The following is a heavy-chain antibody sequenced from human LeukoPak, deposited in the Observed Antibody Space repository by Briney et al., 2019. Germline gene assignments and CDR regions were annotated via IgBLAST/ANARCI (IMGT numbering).Heavy chain of an antibody. J-gene: IGHJ4*02. D-gene: IGHD2-15*01. Sequence: ASVKVSCKASGYTFTSQGITWVRQAPGQGLEWMGWISTYNGHRNYAQKLQGRVTMTTDTSTTTAYMELRSLRSDDTAVYYCAKFWTGVAATPAYWGQGTLVTVSS. CDR2: ISTYNGHR. CDR1: GYTFTSQG. CDR3: AKFWTGVAATPAY. V-gene: IGHV1-18*01.